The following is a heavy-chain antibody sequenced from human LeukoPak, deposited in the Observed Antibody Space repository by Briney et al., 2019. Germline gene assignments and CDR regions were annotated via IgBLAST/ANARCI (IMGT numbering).Heavy chain of an antibody. J-gene: IGHJ5*02. V-gene: IGHV4-34*01. Sequence: SETLSLTCAVYGGSFSGYYWSWIRQPPGKGLEWIGEINHSGGTNYNPSLKSRVTISVDTSKNQFSLKLSSVTAADTAVYYCARSFFLIGYTAWGQGTLVTVSS. CDR1: GGSFSGYY. CDR2: INHSGGT. CDR3: ARSFFLIGYTA. D-gene: IGHD6-13*01.